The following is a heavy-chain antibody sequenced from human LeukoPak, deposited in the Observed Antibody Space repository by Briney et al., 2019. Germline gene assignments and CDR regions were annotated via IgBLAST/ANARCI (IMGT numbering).Heavy chain of an antibody. CDR1: GGSISSSSYY. CDR2: IYYSGST. V-gene: IGHV4-39*01. Sequence: SETLSLTCTVSGGSISSSSYYWGWIRQPPGKGLEWIGSIYYSGSTYYNPSLKSRVTISVDTSKNQFSLKLSSVTAADTAVHYCASAPHYDILTGYYNRDYFDYWGQGTLVTVSS. J-gene: IGHJ4*02. CDR3: ASAPHYDILTGYYNRDYFDY. D-gene: IGHD3-9*01.